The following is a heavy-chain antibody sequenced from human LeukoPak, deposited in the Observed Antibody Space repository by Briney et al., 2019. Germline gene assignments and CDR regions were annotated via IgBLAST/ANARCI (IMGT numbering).Heavy chain of an antibody. CDR3: ARGGQFDDILTGYYGYFDY. J-gene: IGHJ4*02. Sequence: PGESLKISCKGSGYSFTSYWIGWVRQMPGKGLEWMGIIYPGDSDTRYSPSFQGQVTISADKSISTAYLQWSSLKASDTAMYHCARGGQFDDILTGYYGYFDYWGQGTLVTVSS. CDR1: GYSFTSYW. D-gene: IGHD3-9*01. CDR2: IYPGDSDT. V-gene: IGHV5-51*01.